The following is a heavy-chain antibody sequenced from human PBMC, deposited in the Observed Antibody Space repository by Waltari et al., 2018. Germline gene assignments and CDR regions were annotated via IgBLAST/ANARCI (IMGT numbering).Heavy chain of an antibody. CDR1: GFTFSSYS. CDR3: AREGGYCSGGSCFTLDY. CDR2: ISSSSSYI. Sequence: EVQLVESGGGLVKPGGSLRLSCAASGFTFSSYSMNWVRQAPGKGLEWVSSISSSSSYIYYADSGKGRFTISRDNAKNSLYLQMNSLRAEDTAVYYCAREGGYCSGGSCFTLDYWGQGTLVTVSS. J-gene: IGHJ4*02. D-gene: IGHD2-15*01. V-gene: IGHV3-21*01.